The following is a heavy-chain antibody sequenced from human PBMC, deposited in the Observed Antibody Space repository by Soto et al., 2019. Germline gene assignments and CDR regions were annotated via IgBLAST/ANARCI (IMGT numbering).Heavy chain of an antibody. CDR3: ASPREVVVVPAAIGH. CDR2: ISYDGNKN. Sequence: GGSLRLSCAASGFTFGNFAMHWIRQAPGKGPEWVSVISYDGNKNYYADSVKGRFTVSRDNSRNTLYLQMNSLRAEDTAVYYCASPREVVVVPAAIGHWGQGTLVTVS. V-gene: IGHV3-30-3*01. CDR1: GFTFGNFA. J-gene: IGHJ4*02. D-gene: IGHD2-2*02.